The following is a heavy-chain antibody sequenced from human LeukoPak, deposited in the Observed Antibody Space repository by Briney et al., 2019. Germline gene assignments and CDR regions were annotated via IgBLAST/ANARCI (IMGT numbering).Heavy chain of an antibody. J-gene: IGHJ3*02. CDR3: ARVRRVRYFDWLSSAFDI. CDR2: INPNSGGT. Sequence: ASVKVSCKASGYTFTGYYIHWVRQAPGQGLEWMGWINPNSGGTNYAQKFQGRVTMTRDTSISTAYMELSRLRSDDTAVYYCARVRRVRYFDWLSSAFDIWGQGKMVTVSS. D-gene: IGHD3-9*01. V-gene: IGHV1-2*02. CDR1: GYTFTGYY.